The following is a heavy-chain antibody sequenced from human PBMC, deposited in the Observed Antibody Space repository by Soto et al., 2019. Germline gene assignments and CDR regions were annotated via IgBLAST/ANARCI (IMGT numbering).Heavy chain of an antibody. CDR1: GGSISSGGYY. V-gene: IGHV4-31*03. CDR2: IYYSGST. J-gene: IGHJ4*02. Sequence: QVQLQESGPGLVKPSQTLSLTCTVSGGSISSGGYYWSWIRQHPGKGLEWIGYIYYSGSTYYNPSLKSRVTISVDTSKNXXSXXXXSXXXAXXXXXXXXXXXXXXGQGTLVTVSS. CDR3: XXXXXXX.